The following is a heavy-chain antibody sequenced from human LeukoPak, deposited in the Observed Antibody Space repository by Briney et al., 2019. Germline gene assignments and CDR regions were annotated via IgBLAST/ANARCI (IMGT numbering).Heavy chain of an antibody. CDR3: ARLRGYSYGDLGY. D-gene: IGHD5-18*01. V-gene: IGHV4-39*01. J-gene: IGHJ4*02. CDR1: GGSISSSTYY. CDR2: IYYSGST. Sequence: SETLSLTCTVSGGSISSSTYYWGWIRQPPGKGLEWIGSIYYSGSTYYNPSLNSRVTISVDTSKNQFSLRLSSATAADTAVYYCARLRGYSYGDLGYWGQGTLVTVSS.